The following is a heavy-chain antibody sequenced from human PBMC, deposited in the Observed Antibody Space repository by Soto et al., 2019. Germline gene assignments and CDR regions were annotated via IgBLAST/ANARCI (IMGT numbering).Heavy chain of an antibody. J-gene: IGHJ3*02. CDR3: AHIVVVVAAQRDAFDI. V-gene: IGHV4-39*01. D-gene: IGHD2-15*01. CDR1: GGSISSSSYY. CDR2: IYYSGST. Sequence: QLQLQESGPGLVKPSETLSLTCTVSGGSISSSSYYWGWIRQPPGKGLEWIGSIYYSGSTYYNPSLTSRVTISVGTSKNQFSLKLSSVTAADTAVYYCAHIVVVVAAQRDAFDIWGQGTMVTVSS.